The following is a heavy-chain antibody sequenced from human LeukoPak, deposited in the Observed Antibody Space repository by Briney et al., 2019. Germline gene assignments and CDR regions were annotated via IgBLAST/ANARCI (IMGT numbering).Heavy chain of an antibody. J-gene: IGHJ6*02. D-gene: IGHD6-13*01. CDR3: ARHISYGIAAAGPNRPHGMDV. V-gene: IGHV5-51*01. Sequence: GESLQISCKGSGYSFTSYWIGWVRQMPGKGLEWMGIIYPGDSDTRYSPSFQGQVTISADKSISTAYLQWSSLKASDTAMYYCARHISYGIAAAGPNRPHGMDVWGQGTTVTVSS. CDR1: GYSFTSYW. CDR2: IYPGDSDT.